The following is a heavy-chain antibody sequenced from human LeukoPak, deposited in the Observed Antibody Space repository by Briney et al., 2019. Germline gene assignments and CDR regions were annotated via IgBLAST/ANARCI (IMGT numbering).Heavy chain of an antibody. CDR1: GGSLSSYY. Sequence: SETLSHTCTVSGGSLSSYYWSWVRQPAGKGLEGIGRIYTSGSTNYNPSLTSRGTMSLDKSKNHFSLKLSSVTAADTAVYYCARDLVGATGWFDPWGQGTLVTVSS. D-gene: IGHD1-26*01. V-gene: IGHV4-4*07. CDR2: IYTSGST. CDR3: ARDLVGATGWFDP. J-gene: IGHJ5*02.